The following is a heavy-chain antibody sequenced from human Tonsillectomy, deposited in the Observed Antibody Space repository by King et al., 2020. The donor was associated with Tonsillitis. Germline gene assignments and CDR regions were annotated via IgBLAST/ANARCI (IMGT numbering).Heavy chain of an antibody. CDR1: GFTFGDYA. Sequence: EVQLVESGGGLVQPGRSLRLSCTASGFTFGDYAMSWVRQAPGKGLEWVGFIRSKAYGGTTEYAASVKGRFTISRDDSKSIAYLQMNSLKTEDTAVYYCTRDSVHYGESKPTLDYWGQGTLVTVSS. CDR3: TRDSVHYGESKPTLDY. J-gene: IGHJ4*02. V-gene: IGHV3-49*04. CDR2: IRSKAYGGTT. D-gene: IGHD4-17*01.